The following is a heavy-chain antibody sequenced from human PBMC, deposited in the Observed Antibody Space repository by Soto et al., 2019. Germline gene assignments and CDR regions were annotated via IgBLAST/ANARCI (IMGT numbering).Heavy chain of an antibody. CDR1: GFTFSSYW. V-gene: IGHV3-74*01. Sequence: GGSLRLSCAAAGFTFSSYWMHWVRQAPGKWLVWVSRINSDWSSTSYADAVKGRFTISRDNAKNTLYLQMNILRAEDTAVYYCAREGVGWLQLPHFDYWGQGTLVTVS. CDR3: AREGVGWLQLPHFDY. D-gene: IGHD4-4*01. CDR2: INSDWSST. J-gene: IGHJ4*02.